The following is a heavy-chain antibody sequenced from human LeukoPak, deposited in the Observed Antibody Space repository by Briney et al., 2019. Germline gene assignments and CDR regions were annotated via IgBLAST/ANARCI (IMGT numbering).Heavy chain of an antibody. D-gene: IGHD5-18*01. J-gene: IGHJ4*02. CDR1: GGSISSGDYY. CDR2: IYYSGST. CDR3: ARESVDTAMRGDFDY. V-gene: IGHV4-30-4*01. Sequence: SQTLSLTCTVSGGSISSGDYYWSWIRQPPGKGLEWIGYIYYSGSTYYNPSLKSRVTISVDTSKNQFSLKLSSVTAADTAVYYCARESVDTAMRGDFDYWGQGTLVAVCS.